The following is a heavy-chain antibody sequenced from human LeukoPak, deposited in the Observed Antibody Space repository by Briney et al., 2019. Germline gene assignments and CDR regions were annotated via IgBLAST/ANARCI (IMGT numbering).Heavy chain of an antibody. CDR3: ARPSHTDSVAPFDY. Sequence: GGSLRLSCAASGFTVSTNYMSWVRQAPGKGLEWVSVIYSGGSTYYAESVKGRFTISRDKSKNTLYLQMNSLRAEDTAVYYCARPSHTDSVAPFDYWGQGTLVTVSS. CDR2: IYSGGST. V-gene: IGHV3-53*01. CDR1: GFTVSTNY. J-gene: IGHJ4*02. D-gene: IGHD2-2*02.